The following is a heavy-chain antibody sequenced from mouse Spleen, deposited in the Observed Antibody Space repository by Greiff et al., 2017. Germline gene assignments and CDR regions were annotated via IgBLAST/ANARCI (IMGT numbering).Heavy chain of an antibody. CDR1: GFTFSSYA. J-gene: IGHJ3*01. CDR2: ISSGGDYI. Sequence: DVKLVESGEGLVKPGGSLKLSCAASGFTFSSYAMSWVRQTPEKRLEWVAYISSGGDYIYYADTVKGRFSISRDNARNTLYLQMSSLKSEDTAMYYWTRGNDCYRSNQAWFAYWGQGTLGTVSA. CDR3: TRGNDCYRSNQAWFAY. D-gene: IGHD2-3*01. V-gene: IGHV5-9-1*02.